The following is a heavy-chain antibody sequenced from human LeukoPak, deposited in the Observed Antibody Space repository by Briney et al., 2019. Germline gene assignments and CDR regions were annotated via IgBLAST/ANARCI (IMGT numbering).Heavy chain of an antibody. CDR3: ARVGSEMATRSFDY. J-gene: IGHJ4*02. CDR2: IYHSGST. V-gene: IGHV4-38-2*02. CDR1: GYSISSGYY. Sequence: SETLSLTCTVSGYSISSGYYWGWIRQPPGKGLEWIGSIYHSGSTYYNPSLKSRVTISVDTSKNQFSLKLSSVTAADTAVYYCARVGSEMATRSFDYWGQGTLVTVSS. D-gene: IGHD5-24*01.